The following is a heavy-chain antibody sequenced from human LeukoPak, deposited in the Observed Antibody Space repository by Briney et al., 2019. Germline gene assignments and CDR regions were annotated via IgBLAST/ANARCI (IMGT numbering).Heavy chain of an antibody. CDR1: GFTFSSYA. CDR3: VRDRDWGVFDV. Sequence: PGGSLRLSCAASGFTFSSYAMSWVRQAPGKGLEWVSAISGSGGSTYYADSVKGRFTISRDNRKSTVSLQMNSLRAEDTALYYCVRDRDWGVFDVWGQGKMVTVFS. D-gene: IGHD3/OR15-3a*01. V-gene: IGHV3-23*01. CDR2: ISGSGGST. J-gene: IGHJ3*01.